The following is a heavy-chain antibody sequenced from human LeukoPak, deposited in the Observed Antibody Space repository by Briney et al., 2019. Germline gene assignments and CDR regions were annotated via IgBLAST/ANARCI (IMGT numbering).Heavy chain of an antibody. CDR2: IYYSGST. CDR1: GGSISSSSYY. V-gene: IGHV4-39*01. Sequence: SETLSLTCTVSGGSISSSSYYWGWIRQPPGKGLEWIGSIYYSGSTYYNPSLKSRVTMSVDTSKNQFSLKLSSVTAADTAVYYCARHVIAAAGSHAEYFQHWGQGTLVTVSS. J-gene: IGHJ1*01. D-gene: IGHD6-13*01. CDR3: ARHVIAAAGSHAEYFQH.